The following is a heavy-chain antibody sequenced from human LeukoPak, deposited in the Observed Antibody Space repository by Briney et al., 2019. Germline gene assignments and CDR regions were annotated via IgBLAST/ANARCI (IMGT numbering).Heavy chain of an antibody. CDR3: SLARSEYHYGMDV. J-gene: IGHJ6*02. CDR1: GDSVSSISVA. V-gene: IGHV6-1*01. Sequence: SQTLSLTCAISGDSVSSISVAWNWTRQSPSRGLEWLGRTYYRSKWYYEYAVSVKSRINISPDTFKNQFSLQLTSVTPEDTAVYYCSLARSEYHYGMDVWGQGTTVTVSS. CDR2: TYYRSKWYY.